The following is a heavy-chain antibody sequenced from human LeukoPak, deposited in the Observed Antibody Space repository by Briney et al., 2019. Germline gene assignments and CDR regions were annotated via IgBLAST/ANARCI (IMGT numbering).Heavy chain of an antibody. Sequence: TSETLSLTCAVYGGSFCGYSWTWIRQPPGQGLEWIGEINHRGSTNYNPSLRSRVTISVDTSKNQFSLKLNSVTAADTAVYYCARVCVRSFDWFRVPYYSDYWGQGTLVTVSS. CDR2: INHRGST. D-gene: IGHD3-9*01. CDR3: ARVCVRSFDWFRVPYYSDY. J-gene: IGHJ4*02. CDR1: GGSFCGYS. V-gene: IGHV4-34*01.